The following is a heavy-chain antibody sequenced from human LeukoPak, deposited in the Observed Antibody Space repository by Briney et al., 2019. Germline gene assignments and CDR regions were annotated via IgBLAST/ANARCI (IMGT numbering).Heavy chain of an antibody. Sequence: SETLSLTCAVSGGSISSGGYSWSWIRQPPGKGLEWIGYIYHSGSTYYNPSLKSRVTISVDRSKNQISLKLSSVTAADTAVYYCASQPGIAAFDPWGQGTLVTVSS. CDR1: GGSISSGGYS. V-gene: IGHV4-30-2*01. CDR2: IYHSGST. D-gene: IGHD6-13*01. CDR3: ASQPGIAAFDP. J-gene: IGHJ5*02.